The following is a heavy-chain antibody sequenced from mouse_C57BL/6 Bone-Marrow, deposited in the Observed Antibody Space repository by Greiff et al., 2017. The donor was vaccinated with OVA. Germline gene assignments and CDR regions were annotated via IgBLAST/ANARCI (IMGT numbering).Heavy chain of an antibody. Sequence: VQLQESGPELVKPGASVKLSCKASGYAFSSSWMNWVKQRPGTGLEWIGRIYPGDGDTNYNGKFKGKATLTADKSSSTAYMQLSSLTSEDSAVYFCASFYDYDWFAYWGQGTLVTVSA. V-gene: IGHV1-82*01. CDR3: ASFYDYDWFAY. J-gene: IGHJ3*01. CDR1: GYAFSSSW. CDR2: IYPGDGDT. D-gene: IGHD2-4*01.